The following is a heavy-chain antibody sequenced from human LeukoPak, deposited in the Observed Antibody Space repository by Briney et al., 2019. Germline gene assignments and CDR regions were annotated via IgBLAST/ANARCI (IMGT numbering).Heavy chain of an antibody. CDR3: ARARDYGSGKANAFDI. D-gene: IGHD3-10*01. Sequence: GTSLRLSCAASGFTFSSYGMHWVRQAPGKGLEWVALIWYDGTDTYYADSVKGRFTISRDNAENSLYLQMNSLRAEDTAVYYCARARDYGSGKANAFDIWGQGTMVTVSS. CDR1: GFTFSSYG. CDR2: IWYDGTDT. J-gene: IGHJ3*02. V-gene: IGHV3-33*01.